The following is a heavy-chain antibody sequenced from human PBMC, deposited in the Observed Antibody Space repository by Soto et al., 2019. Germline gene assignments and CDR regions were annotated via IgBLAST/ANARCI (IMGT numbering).Heavy chain of an antibody. Sequence: EVQLVESGGGLVQPGRSQRLSCAASGFSFDDYVMHWVRQAPGKGLEWVSGISWNSGSIGYADSVKGRFTISRDNAKNSLYLQMNSLRVEDTALYYCARDDMGEDYYYYHGMDVWGQGTTVTVSS. CDR1: GFSFDDYV. CDR2: ISWNSGSI. D-gene: IGHD1-26*01. CDR3: ARDDMGEDYYYYHGMDV. V-gene: IGHV3-9*01. J-gene: IGHJ6*02.